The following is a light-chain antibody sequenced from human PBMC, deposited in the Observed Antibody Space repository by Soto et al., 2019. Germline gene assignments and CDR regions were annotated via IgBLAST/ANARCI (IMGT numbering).Light chain of an antibody. V-gene: IGLV2-11*01. CDR2: DVS. J-gene: IGLJ1*01. CDR3: CSYAGSYPYV. CDR1: SSDVGGYNY. Sequence: VLTQPRSVSGSPGQSVTISCTGTSSDVGGYNYVSWYQQHPGKAPKLMIYDVSKRPSGVPDRFSGSKSGNTASLTISGLQAEDEADYSCCSYAGSYPYVFGTGTKVTVL.